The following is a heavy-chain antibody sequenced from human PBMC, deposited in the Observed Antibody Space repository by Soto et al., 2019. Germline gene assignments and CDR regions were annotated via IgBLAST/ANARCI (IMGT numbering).Heavy chain of an antibody. CDR3: ARVGGSYLGFDY. J-gene: IGHJ4*02. CDR1: GYSISSGYY. D-gene: IGHD1-26*01. Sequence: NPSETLSLTCAVSGYSISSGYYWGWIRQPPGKGLEWIGSIYHSGSTYYNPSLKSRVTISVDTSKNQFSLKLSSVTAADTAVYYCARVGGSYLGFDYWGQGTLVTVSS. CDR2: IYHSGST. V-gene: IGHV4-38-2*01.